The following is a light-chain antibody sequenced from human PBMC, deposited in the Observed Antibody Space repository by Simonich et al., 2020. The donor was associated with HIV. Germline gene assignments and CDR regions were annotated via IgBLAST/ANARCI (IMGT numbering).Light chain of an antibody. V-gene: IGKV3-15*01. CDR3: QQYNNWPPT. J-gene: IGKJ4*01. Sequence: EIVMTQSPATLSVSPGERTTLFCTASQGISINLAWDQQKPGQAPRLLIYGASTRATGIPSRFSGSGSGTEFTLTISSMQSEDFAVYSCQQYNNWPPTFGGGTKVEIK. CDR2: GAS. CDR1: QGISIN.